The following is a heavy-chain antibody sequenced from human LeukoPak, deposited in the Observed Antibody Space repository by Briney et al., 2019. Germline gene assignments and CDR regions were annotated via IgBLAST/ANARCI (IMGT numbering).Heavy chain of an antibody. J-gene: IGHJ4*02. CDR1: GFTFSSYW. CDR3: AREEAGSGSYSY. CDR2: IKQDGSEK. D-gene: IGHD3-10*01. V-gene: IGHV3-7*01. Sequence: GGSLRPSCAAPGFTFSSYWMSWVRQAPGKGREGVANIKQDGSEKYYVDSVKGRFTISRDNAKNSLYLQMNSLRAQDTAVYYCAREEAGSGSYSYWGQETLVTVSS.